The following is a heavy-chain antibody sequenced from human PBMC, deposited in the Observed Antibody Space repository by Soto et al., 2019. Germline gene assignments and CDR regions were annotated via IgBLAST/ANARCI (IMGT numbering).Heavy chain of an antibody. V-gene: IGHV2-5*02. D-gene: IGHD2-21*02. CDR2: IYWDDDK. Sequence: QITLKESGPTLVKPTQTLTLTCTFSGLSLSTTGVGVGWIRQPPGKALEWLALIYWDDDKRYSPSLKSRLTITXDXSXNXXVLTMTNMDPVDTATYYCVQSRWGGDCLQSYSSHSYYGLDVWGQGTTVTVSS. CDR3: VQSRWGGDCLQSYSSHSYYGLDV. J-gene: IGHJ6*02. CDR1: GLSLSTTGVG.